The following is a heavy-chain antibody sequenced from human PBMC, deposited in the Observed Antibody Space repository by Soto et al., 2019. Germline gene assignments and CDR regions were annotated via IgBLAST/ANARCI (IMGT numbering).Heavy chain of an antibody. CDR1: GGTFSSYA. J-gene: IGHJ6*02. CDR2: IIPLLNTP. Sequence: GASVKVSCKASGGTFSSYAVSWVRQAPGQGLEWMGVIIPLLNTPKYVQKFQGRVTITADASATTACMELSSLRSEDTAVYYCARESSSPNYYYYGMDVWGQGTTVTVSS. D-gene: IGHD6-6*01. CDR3: ARESSSPNYYYYGMDV. V-gene: IGHV1-69*13.